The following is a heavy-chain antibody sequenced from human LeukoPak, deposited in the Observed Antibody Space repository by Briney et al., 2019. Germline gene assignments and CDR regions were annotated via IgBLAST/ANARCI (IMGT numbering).Heavy chain of an antibody. CDR3: ADYDFWSGFYYMDV. V-gene: IGHV4-39*01. D-gene: IGHD3-3*01. CDR1: GGSISSSSYY. Sequence: PSETLSLTCTVSGGSISSSSYYWGWIRPPPGKGLEWIGSIRYSGSTYYNPSLKSRVTISVDTSKNQFSLKLSSVTAADTAVYYCADYDFWSGFYYMDVWGKGTTVTVSS. CDR2: IRYSGST. J-gene: IGHJ6*03.